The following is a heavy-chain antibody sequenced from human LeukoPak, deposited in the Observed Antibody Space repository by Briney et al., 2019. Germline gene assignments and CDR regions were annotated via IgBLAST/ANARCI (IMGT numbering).Heavy chain of an antibody. J-gene: IGHJ4*02. V-gene: IGHV3-66*01. CDR2: IYSGGST. CDR3: AKVNHDDGGNSYFDY. Sequence: GGSLRLSCAASEFSVGSNYMTWVRQAPGKGLEWVSLIYSGGSTYYADSVKGRFTISRDNSKNTLFLQMNSLRAEDTAVYYCAKVNHDDGGNSYFDYWGQGTLVTVSS. D-gene: IGHD4-23*01. CDR1: EFSVGSNY.